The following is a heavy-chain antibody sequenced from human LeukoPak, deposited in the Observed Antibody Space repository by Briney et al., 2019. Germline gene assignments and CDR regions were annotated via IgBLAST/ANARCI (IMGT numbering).Heavy chain of an antibody. D-gene: IGHD4-17*01. J-gene: IGHJ6*03. CDR3: ARARRDYGDYVPYYYYYMDV. CDR2: ISSSSSTT. V-gene: IGHV3-48*01. CDR1: GFTFSSYS. Sequence: PGGSLRLSCAASGFTFSSYSMNWVRQAPGKGLEWVSYISSSSSTTYYADSVKGRFTISRDNAKNSLYLQMNSLRAEDTAVYYCARARRDYGDYVPYYYYYMDVWGKGTTVTVSS.